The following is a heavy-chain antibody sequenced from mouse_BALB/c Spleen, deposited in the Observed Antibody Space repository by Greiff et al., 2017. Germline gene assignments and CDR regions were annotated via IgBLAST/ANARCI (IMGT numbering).Heavy chain of an antibody. J-gene: IGHJ2*01. D-gene: IGHD2-2*01. Sequence: VQLQQSGAELVRPGTSVKVSCKASGYAFTNYLIEWVKQRPGQGLEWIGVINPGSGGTNYNEKFKGKATLTADKSSSTAYMQLSSLTSDDSAVYFCARSAGYQYYFDYWGQGTTLTVSS. CDR2: INPGSGGT. CDR1: GYAFTNYL. CDR3: ARSAGYQYYFDY. V-gene: IGHV1-54*01.